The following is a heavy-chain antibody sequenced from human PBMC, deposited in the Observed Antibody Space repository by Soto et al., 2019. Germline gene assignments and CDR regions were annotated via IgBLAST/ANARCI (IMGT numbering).Heavy chain of an antibody. V-gene: IGHV1-2*04. CDR2: INPNSGGT. CDR3: ARDRFQGVLRHFGTDAFDI. J-gene: IGHJ3*02. CDR1: GYTFTGYY. Sequence: ASVKVSCKASGYTFTGYYMHWVRQAPGQGLEWMGWINPNSGGTNYAQKFQGWVTMTRDTSISTAYMELSRLRSDDTAVYYCARDRFQGVLRHFGTDAFDIWGQGTMVTVSS. D-gene: IGHD3-9*01.